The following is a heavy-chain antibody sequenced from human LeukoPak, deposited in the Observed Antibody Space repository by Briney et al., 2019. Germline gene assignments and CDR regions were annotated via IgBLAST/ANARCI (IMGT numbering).Heavy chain of an antibody. D-gene: IGHD6-13*01. Sequence: GESLQISCKGSGYSFTSYWIGWVRQMPGKGLEWMGIIYPGDSDTRYSPSFQGQVTISADKSISTAYLQWSSQKASDTAMYYCARPVGEGIAAAGLRYVDYWGQGTLVTVSS. CDR1: GYSFTSYW. J-gene: IGHJ4*02. CDR3: ARPVGEGIAAAGLRYVDY. CDR2: IYPGDSDT. V-gene: IGHV5-51*01.